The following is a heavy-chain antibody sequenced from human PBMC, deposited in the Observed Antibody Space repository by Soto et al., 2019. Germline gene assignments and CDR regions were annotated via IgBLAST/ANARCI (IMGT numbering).Heavy chain of an antibody. CDR1: GFTFSSYS. CDR3: AIDPPYYDFWSFHYYYHYYMDV. D-gene: IGHD3-3*01. Sequence: GSLRLSCAASGFTFSSYSMNWVRQAPGKGLEWVSSISSSSSYIYYADSVKGRFTISRDNAKNSLYLQMNSLRAEDTAVYYCAIDPPYYDFWSFHYYYHYYMDVWTKGTTVTVSS. CDR2: ISSSSSYI. V-gene: IGHV3-21*01. J-gene: IGHJ6*03.